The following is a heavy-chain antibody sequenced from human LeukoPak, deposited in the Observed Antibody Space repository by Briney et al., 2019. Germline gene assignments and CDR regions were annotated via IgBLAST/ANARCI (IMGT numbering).Heavy chain of an antibody. CDR3: ARGGYYGSGSYSY. Sequence: SETLSLTCAVYGGSFSGYYWSWIRQPPGKGLEWIGEINHSGSTNYNPSLKSRVTISVDTSKNQFSLKLSSVTAADTAVYYCARGGYYGSGSYSYWGQGTLVTVSS. CDR1: GGSFSGYY. D-gene: IGHD3-10*01. J-gene: IGHJ4*02. CDR2: INHSGST. V-gene: IGHV4-34*01.